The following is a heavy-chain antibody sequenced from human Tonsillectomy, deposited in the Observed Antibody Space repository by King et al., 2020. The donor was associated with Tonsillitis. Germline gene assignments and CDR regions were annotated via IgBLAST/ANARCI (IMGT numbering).Heavy chain of an antibody. Sequence: QLVQSGAEVKKPGASVQVSCKASAYTFTVYGFSWVRQAPGQGLEWMGWISAYNGYTNYAKRLQDRVTLTTDTSTSTVYMELRSLRSDDSAVYYCATDHVIVRGTEDYFSYGMDVWGQGTTVTVSS. CDR1: AYTFTVYG. D-gene: IGHD3-10*01. V-gene: IGHV1-18*01. CDR2: ISAYNGYT. CDR3: ATDHVIVRGTEDYFSYGMDV. J-gene: IGHJ6*01.